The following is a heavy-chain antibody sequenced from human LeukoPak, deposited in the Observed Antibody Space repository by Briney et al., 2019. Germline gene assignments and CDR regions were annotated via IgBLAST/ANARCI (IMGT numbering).Heavy chain of an antibody. CDR3: ARDRGSYTLEY. D-gene: IGHD1-26*01. J-gene: IGHJ4*02. V-gene: IGHV3-21*01. CDR2: ITSSGRYI. CDR1: GFTFTNYN. Sequence: GGSLRLSCAASGFTFTNYNMDWVRQAPGKGLEWVSSITSSGRYIDYADSVKGRFTISRDNAKNSLYLQMNSLRAEDTAVYYCARDRGSYTLEYWGQGTLVAVSS.